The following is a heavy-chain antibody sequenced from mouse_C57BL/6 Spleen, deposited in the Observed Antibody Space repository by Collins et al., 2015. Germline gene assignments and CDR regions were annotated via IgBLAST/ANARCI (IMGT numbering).Heavy chain of an antibody. Sequence: QVQLQQPGAELVKPGASVKLSCKASGYTFTSYWMHWVKQRPGQGLEWIGMIHPNSGSTNYNKKFKSKATLTVDKSSSTAYMQLSSLTSEDSAVYYCAPITTVVAPYFDYWGQGTTLTVSS. D-gene: IGHD1-1*01. CDR2: IHPNSGST. CDR1: GYTFTSYW. J-gene: IGHJ2*01. CDR3: APITTVVAPYFDY. V-gene: IGHV1-64*01.